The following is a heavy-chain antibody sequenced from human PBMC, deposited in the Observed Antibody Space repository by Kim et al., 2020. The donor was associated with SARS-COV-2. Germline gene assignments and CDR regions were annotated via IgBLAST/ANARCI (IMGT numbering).Heavy chain of an antibody. CDR3: ARDWDYSSDCFDP. J-gene: IGHJ5*02. D-gene: IGHD4-4*01. CDR2: SSTYDDDT. Sequence: ASVKVSCKASGYTFTNYGISWVRQAPGQGLEWMGWSSTYDDDTNYAQKFQGRVTVTTDTSTSTAYMELRSLRSDDTAVYYCARDWDYSSDCFDPWGQGTLVIVSS. CDR1: GYTFTNYG. V-gene: IGHV1-18*04.